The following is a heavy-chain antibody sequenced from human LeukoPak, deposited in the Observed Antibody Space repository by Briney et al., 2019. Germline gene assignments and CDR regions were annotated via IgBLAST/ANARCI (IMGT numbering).Heavy chain of an antibody. J-gene: IGHJ3*02. D-gene: IGHD3-9*01. CDR2: IIPIFGTA. CDR3: ARDDQGLYYDILTGYYSAPPFDI. Sequence: SVKVSCKASGGTFSSYAISWVRQAPGQGLEWMGGIIPIFGTANYAQKFQGRVTITADKSTSTAYMELSSLRSEDTAVYYCARDDQGLYYDILTGYYSAPPFDIWGQGTMVTVSS. CDR1: GGTFSSYA. V-gene: IGHV1-69*06.